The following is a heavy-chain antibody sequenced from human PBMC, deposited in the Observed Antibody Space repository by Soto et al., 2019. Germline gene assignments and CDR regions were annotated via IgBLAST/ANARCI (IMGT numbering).Heavy chain of an antibody. Sequence: EVQVVESGGGLVQPGGSLRLSCAASGFTCSDHYMDWVRQAPGKGLEWVGLTRNKANSYTTEYAASVRGRFTISRDDSKNSLYLQMNSLKTEDTAVYYCARRVPHYPDYWGPGTLVTVSS. V-gene: IGHV3-72*01. CDR3: ARRVPHYPDY. J-gene: IGHJ4*02. CDR2: TRNKANSYTT. D-gene: IGHD1-1*01. CDR1: GFTCSDHY.